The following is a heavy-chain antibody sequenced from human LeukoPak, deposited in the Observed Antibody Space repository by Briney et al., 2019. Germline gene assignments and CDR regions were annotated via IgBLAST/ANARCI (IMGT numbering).Heavy chain of an antibody. CDR3: AGVDPAVTNWDYFDY. V-gene: IGHV1-3*01. Sequence: GGSLRLSCAASGFTFSSYAMHWVRQAPGKGLEWMGWINAGNGNTKYSQKFQGRVTITRDTSASTAYMELSSLRSEDTAVYYCAGVDPAVTNWDYFDYWGQGTLVTVSS. CDR2: INAGNGNT. D-gene: IGHD4-17*01. J-gene: IGHJ4*02. CDR1: GFTFSSYA.